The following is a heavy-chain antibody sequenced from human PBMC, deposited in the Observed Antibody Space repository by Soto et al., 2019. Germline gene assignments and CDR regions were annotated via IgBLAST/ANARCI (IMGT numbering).Heavy chain of an antibody. Sequence: GGSLRLSCAASGFNFSTYGMNWVRQAPGKGLEWVSSISSKGSYIYYTPSVKGRFTISRDNAKNSVYLQMNSLRAEDTAVYYCGRDRSHYAGVGKIDPWGQGTLVTVSS. CDR2: ISSKGSYI. D-gene: IGHD3-10*01. CDR3: GRDRSHYAGVGKIDP. CDR1: GFNFSTYG. V-gene: IGHV3-21*01. J-gene: IGHJ5*02.